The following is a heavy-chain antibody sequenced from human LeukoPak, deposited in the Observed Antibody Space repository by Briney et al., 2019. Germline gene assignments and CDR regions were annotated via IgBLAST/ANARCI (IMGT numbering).Heavy chain of an antibody. Sequence: QPGGSLRLSCAASGFTSSSYEMNWVRQAPGKGLEWVSYISSSGSTIYYADSVKGRFTTSRDNAKNSLYLQMNSLRAEDTAVYYCAELGITMIGGVWGKGTTVTISS. CDR2: ISSSGSTI. CDR3: AELGITMIGGV. V-gene: IGHV3-48*03. CDR1: GFTSSSYE. J-gene: IGHJ6*04. D-gene: IGHD3-10*02.